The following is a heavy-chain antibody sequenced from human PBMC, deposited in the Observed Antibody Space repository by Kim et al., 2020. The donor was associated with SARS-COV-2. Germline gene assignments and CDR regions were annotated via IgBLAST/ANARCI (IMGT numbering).Heavy chain of an antibody. CDR1: GFTFSSYG. CDR2: IWYDGSNN. J-gene: IGHJ4*02. V-gene: IGHV3-33*01. Sequence: GGSLRLSCAASGFTFSSYGMHWVRQAPGKGLEWVAVIWYDGSNNYYADSVKGRFTISRDNSKNTLYLQMNSLRAEDTAVYYCARAPLGAGLGHFDSWGQGTLVTGSS. D-gene: IGHD3-3*01. CDR3: ARAPLGAGLGHFDS.